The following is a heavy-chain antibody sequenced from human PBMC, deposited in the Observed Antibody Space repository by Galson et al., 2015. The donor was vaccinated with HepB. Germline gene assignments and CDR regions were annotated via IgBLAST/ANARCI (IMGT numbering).Heavy chain of an antibody. CDR3: ASPRGSCVITSCPFFDH. CDR1: GFTFSTYS. D-gene: IGHD2-2*01. J-gene: IGHJ4*02. V-gene: IGHV3-21*06. Sequence: SLRLSCAATGFTFSTYSMTWVRQAPGKGLEWVSSISGGSGYIFYADSVKGRFTISRDNAKSSLYLHMNSLRAEDTAVYYCASPRGSCVITSCPFFDHWGQGTPVTVSS. CDR2: ISGGSGYI.